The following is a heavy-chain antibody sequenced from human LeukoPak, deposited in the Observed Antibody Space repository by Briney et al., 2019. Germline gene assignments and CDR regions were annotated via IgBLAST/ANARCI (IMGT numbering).Heavy chain of an antibody. V-gene: IGHV1-2*02. J-gene: IGHJ3*02. Sequence: APVKVSCKASGYTSTGYYMHWVRQAPGQGLEWMGWINPNTGATKYAQNFQGRVTMTRDTSISTAYMELSRLRSDDTAVYYCARNLRGDAFDIWGQGTMVTVSS. CDR1: GYTSTGYY. CDR3: ARNLRGDAFDI. CDR2: INPNTGAT.